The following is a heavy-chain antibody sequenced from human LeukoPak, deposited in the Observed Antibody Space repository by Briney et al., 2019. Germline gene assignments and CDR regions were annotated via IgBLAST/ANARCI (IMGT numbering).Heavy chain of an antibody. V-gene: IGHV3-23*01. J-gene: IGHJ5*02. CDR3: AKCSTSAYTTGWCNWIDP. CDR1: GFTFTSDA. Sequence: GGSLRLSCVASGFTFTSDAMNWVRQAPGKGLEWVSSTVSRGTTQCADSVKGRFTVSRDTSRNTLYLQMNSLRADDTAVYYCAKCSTSAYTTGWCNWIDPWGQGTLVTVSS. CDR2: TVSRGTT. D-gene: IGHD6-19*01.